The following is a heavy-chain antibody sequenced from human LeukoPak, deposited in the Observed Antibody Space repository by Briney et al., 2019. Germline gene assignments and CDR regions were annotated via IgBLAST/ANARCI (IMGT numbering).Heavy chain of an antibody. J-gene: IGHJ1*01. CDR3: ARRYCSSTICDTYFEH. Sequence: GESLKISCKGSGYSFTNYWIGWVRQMPGKGLEWMGIIYPGDSDTRYSPSFQGQVTISADKSISTAYLQWSSLKASDAAMYYCARRYCSSTICDTYFEHWGQGTLVTVSS. D-gene: IGHD2-2*02. CDR2: IYPGDSDT. V-gene: IGHV5-51*01. CDR1: GYSFTNYW.